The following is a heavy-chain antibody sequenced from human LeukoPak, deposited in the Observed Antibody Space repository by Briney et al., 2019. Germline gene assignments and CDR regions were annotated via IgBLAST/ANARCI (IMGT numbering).Heavy chain of an antibody. CDR1: GFTFDDYA. Sequence: PGGSLRLSRAASGFTFDDYAMHWVRHAPGKGLEWVSGISWNSGSIGYADSVKGRFTISRDNAKNSLYLQMNSLRAEDTALYYCAKDSYYGSGSYYDYWGQGTLVTVSS. D-gene: IGHD3-10*01. V-gene: IGHV3-9*01. CDR3: AKDSYYGSGSYYDY. CDR2: ISWNSGSI. J-gene: IGHJ4*02.